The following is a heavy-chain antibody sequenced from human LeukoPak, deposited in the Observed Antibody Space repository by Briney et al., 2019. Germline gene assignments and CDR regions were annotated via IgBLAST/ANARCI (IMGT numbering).Heavy chain of an antibody. Sequence: PGGSLRLSCAASGFTFSSYGMHWVRQAPGKGLEWVAVISYDGSNKYYADSVKGRFTISRDNSKNTLYLQMNSLRAEDTAVYYCAKNTSSSHLYYYYSMDVWGQGTTVTVSS. CDR3: AKNTSSSHLYYYYSMDV. V-gene: IGHV3-30*18. CDR2: ISYDGSNK. CDR1: GFTFSSYG. D-gene: IGHD6-6*01. J-gene: IGHJ6*02.